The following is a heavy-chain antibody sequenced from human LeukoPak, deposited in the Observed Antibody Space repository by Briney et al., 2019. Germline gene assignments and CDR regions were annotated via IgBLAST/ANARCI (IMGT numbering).Heavy chain of an antibody. Sequence: PSETLSLTCTVSGGSVSSGTYYWNWIRQPPGKGLEWIGYIYYSGTTNYNPSLKSRVTISLDTSKNQFSLKLRSVTAADTAVYYCARGDYGVDHWGQGTLVTVSS. V-gene: IGHV4-61*01. J-gene: IGHJ4*02. CDR1: GGSVSSGTYY. CDR2: IYYSGTT. D-gene: IGHD4-17*01. CDR3: ARGDYGVDH.